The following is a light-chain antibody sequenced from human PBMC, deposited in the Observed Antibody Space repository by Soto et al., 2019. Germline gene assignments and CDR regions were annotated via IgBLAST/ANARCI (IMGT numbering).Light chain of an antibody. Sequence: QSALTQPRSVSGSPGQSVTISCTGTSSDVGGYNYVSWYQQHPGKAPKLVIYDVSKRPSGVPDRFSGSKSANTASLTNSGLQAEDEADYYCCSYAGNSLWVFGGGTKLTVL. J-gene: IGLJ3*02. CDR1: SSDVGGYNY. CDR3: CSYAGNSLWV. V-gene: IGLV2-11*01. CDR2: DVS.